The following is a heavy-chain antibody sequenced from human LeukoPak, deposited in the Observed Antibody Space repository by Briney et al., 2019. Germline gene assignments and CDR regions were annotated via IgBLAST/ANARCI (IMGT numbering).Heavy chain of an antibody. CDR3: AKGVNTISFTFDY. Sequence: GSLRLSCAASGFFFHDYSMHWFRQTPGKGLEWVSLISGDGVTTYYADSVKGRFTISRDNHEDSLYLQMNSLKPEDTAFYYCAKGVNTISFTFDYWGRGNLVTVSS. D-gene: IGHD3-22*01. J-gene: IGHJ4*02. CDR1: GFFFHDYS. CDR2: ISGDGVTT. V-gene: IGHV3-43*02.